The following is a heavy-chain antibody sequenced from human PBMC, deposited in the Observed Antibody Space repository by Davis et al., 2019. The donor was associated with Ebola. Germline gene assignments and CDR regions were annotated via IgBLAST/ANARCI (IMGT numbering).Heavy chain of an antibody. CDR3: AKDARPIGSSSDY. J-gene: IGHJ4*02. D-gene: IGHD6-6*01. CDR2: ISWNSGSI. V-gene: IGHV3-9*01. CDR1: GFTFDDYA. Sequence: SLNISCAASGFTFDDYAMHWVRQAPGKGLEWVSGISWNSGSIGYADSVKGRFTISRDNAKNSLYLQMNSLRAEDTALYYCAKDARPIGSSSDYWGQGTLVTVSS.